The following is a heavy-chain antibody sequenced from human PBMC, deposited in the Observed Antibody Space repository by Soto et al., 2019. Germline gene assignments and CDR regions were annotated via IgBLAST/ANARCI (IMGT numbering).Heavy chain of an antibody. V-gene: IGHV3-23*01. J-gene: IGHJ4*02. CDR1: GFTFSDYA. Sequence: PGGSLRLSCEASGFTFSDYAMSWVRQAPGKGLEWVSTISSSAITTFYAHSVKGLFTISRDNSKNTLYLQMDSLRAEDTALYYCAKARFSSMPMIIDYWGQGTLVTVSS. D-gene: IGHD3-16*01. CDR2: ISSSAITT. CDR3: AKARFSSMPMIIDY.